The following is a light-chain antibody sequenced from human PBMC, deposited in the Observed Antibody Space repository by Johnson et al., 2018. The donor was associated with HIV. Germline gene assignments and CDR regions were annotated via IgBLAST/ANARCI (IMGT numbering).Light chain of an antibody. V-gene: IGLV1-51*01. J-gene: IGLJ1*01. Sequence: QSVLTQPPSMSAAPGQRVTISCSGSSSNIGNNYVSWYQQVPGTAPKLLIYDNNRRPSGIPDRFSGSKSGTSATLGITGLQTGDEADYYCGTWDNSLSAVFGTGTKVTVL. CDR1: SSNIGNNY. CDR2: DNN. CDR3: GTWDNSLSAV.